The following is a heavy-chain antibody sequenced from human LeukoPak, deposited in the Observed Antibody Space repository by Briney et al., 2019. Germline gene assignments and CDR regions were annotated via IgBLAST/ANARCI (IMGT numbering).Heavy chain of an antibody. D-gene: IGHD3-3*01. V-gene: IGHV4-31*03. CDR2: IYSSGST. CDR3: AREDYDFWSGSGGWFDP. CDR1: GGSINSGGYY. J-gene: IGHJ5*02. Sequence: SETLSLTCTVSGGSINSGGYYWSWIRQRPGKGLEYFGYIYSSGSTYYNPSLKSRVTISMDTSKNQFSLKLSSVTAADTAVYYCAREDYDFWSGSGGWFDPWGQGTLVTVSS.